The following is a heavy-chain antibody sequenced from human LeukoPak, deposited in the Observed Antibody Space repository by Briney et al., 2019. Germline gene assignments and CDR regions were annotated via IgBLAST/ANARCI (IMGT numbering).Heavy chain of an antibody. V-gene: IGHV3-33*04. CDR2: IWYEASNK. CDR3: VRGVGVSRFNYFDP. D-gene: IGHD3-10*01. Sequence: PVRSPTPSCAVSVFTLCAFGMHRVRESAGHGLGGVAVIWYEASNKYYADPVKGRFTISRDNSKNTLFLQMNSLRDDDTAVYYCVRGVGVSRFNYFDPWGQGTLVIVSS. J-gene: IGHJ5*02. CDR1: VFTLCAFG.